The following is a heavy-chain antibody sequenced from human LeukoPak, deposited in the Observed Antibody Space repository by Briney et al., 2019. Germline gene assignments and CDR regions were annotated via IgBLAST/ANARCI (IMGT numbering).Heavy chain of an antibody. D-gene: IGHD6-13*01. Sequence: GSLRLSCAASGFTFSSYSMNWVRQPPGKGLEWIGEINHSGSTNYNPSLKSRVTISVDTSKNQFSLKLSSVTAADTAVYYCARHGYSYYMDVWGKGATVTISS. CDR1: GFTFSSYS. J-gene: IGHJ6*03. CDR2: INHSGST. CDR3: ARHGYSYYMDV. V-gene: IGHV4-34*01.